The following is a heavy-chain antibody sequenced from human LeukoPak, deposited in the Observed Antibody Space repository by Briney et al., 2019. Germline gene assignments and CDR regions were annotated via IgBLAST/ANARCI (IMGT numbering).Heavy chain of an antibody. V-gene: IGHV3-33*01. D-gene: IGHD6-19*01. CDR1: GFTFSSYG. CDR2: IWNDGSNK. CDR3: ARDPGVRWLVGFDY. J-gene: IGHJ4*02. Sequence: GGSLRPSCAASGFTFSSYGMHWVRQAPGKGLEWVAVIWNDGSNKYYADSVKGRFTISRDNSKNTLYLQMDSLRAEDTAVYYCARDPGVRWLVGFDYWGQGTLVTVSS.